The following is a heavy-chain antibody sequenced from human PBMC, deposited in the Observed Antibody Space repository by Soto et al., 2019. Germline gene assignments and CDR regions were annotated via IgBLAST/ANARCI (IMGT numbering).Heavy chain of an antibody. D-gene: IGHD2-15*01. CDR1: GFTFSSYY. J-gene: IGHJ5*02. Sequence: PGGSLRLSCAASGFTFSSYYMSWIRQAPGKGLEWLSYISPGSRYPAYADSVKGRFTISRDNARRSLSLQMNSLTVDDTAIYYCVRGGGGGLFDPWGQGSMVTVSS. CDR3: VRGGGGGLFDP. CDR2: ISPGSRYP. V-gene: IGHV3-11*06.